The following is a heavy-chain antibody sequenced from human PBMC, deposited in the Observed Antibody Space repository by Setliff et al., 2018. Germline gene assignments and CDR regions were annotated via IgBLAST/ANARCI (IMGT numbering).Heavy chain of an antibody. CDR3: ARSLVGATYSVYFDY. CDR1: GYSFTDYW. J-gene: IGHJ4*02. Sequence: GESLKISCKGSGYSFTDYWIAWVRRTPGKGLEWMGTIYPGNADTRYSPSFQGQVTISTDTSINTAFLQWNNLKASDTAIYYCARSLVGATYSVYFDYWGQGALVTVSS. V-gene: IGHV5-51*01. D-gene: IGHD1-26*01. CDR2: IYPGNADT.